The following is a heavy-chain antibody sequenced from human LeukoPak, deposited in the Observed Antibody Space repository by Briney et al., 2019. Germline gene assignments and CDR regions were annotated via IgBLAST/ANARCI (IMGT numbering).Heavy chain of an antibody. CDR3: AAQSEMATIKGTAFDI. V-gene: IGHV1-24*01. CDR2: FDPEDGET. CDR1: GYTLTELS. J-gene: IGHJ3*02. Sequence: ASVKVSCKVSGYTLTELSMHWVRQAPGEGLEWMGGFDPEDGETIYAQKFQGRVTMTEDTSTDTAYMELSSLRSEDTAVYYCAAQSEMATIKGTAFDIWGQGTMVTVSS. D-gene: IGHD5-24*01.